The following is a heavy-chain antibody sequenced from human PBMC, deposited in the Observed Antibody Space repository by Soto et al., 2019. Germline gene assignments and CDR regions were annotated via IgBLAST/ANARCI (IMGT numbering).Heavy chain of an antibody. V-gene: IGHV3-15*01. D-gene: IGHD6-6*01. J-gene: IGHJ4*02. Sequence: GGSLRLSCAASGFTFSNAWMSWVRQAPGKGLEWVGRIKSKTDGGTTDYAAPVKGRFTISRDDSKNTLYLQMNSLITEDTAVYYCTTLLPDSSSDYFDYWGQGTLVTVSS. CDR3: TTLLPDSSSDYFDY. CDR1: GFTFSNAW. CDR2: IKSKTDGGTT.